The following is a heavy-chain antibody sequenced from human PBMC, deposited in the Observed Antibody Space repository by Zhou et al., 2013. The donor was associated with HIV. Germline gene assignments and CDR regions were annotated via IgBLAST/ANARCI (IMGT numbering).Heavy chain of an antibody. CDR2: IIPIFGTA. CDR1: GGTFSSYA. Sequence: QVQLLQSGAEVKKPGSSVKVSCEASGGTFSSYAISWVRQAPGQGLEWMGGIIPIFGTANYAQKFQGRVTITADESPSTAYMELSSLRSEDTAVYYCARERVGSDFDYWGQGTLVTVSS. V-gene: IGHV1-69*12. J-gene: IGHJ4*02. CDR3: ARERVGSDFDY. D-gene: IGHD1-26*01.